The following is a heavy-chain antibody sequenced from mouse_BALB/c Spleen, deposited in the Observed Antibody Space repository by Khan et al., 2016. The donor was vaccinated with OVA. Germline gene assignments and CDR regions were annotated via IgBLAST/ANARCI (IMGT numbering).Heavy chain of an antibody. CDR2: IWGGGIT. J-gene: IGHJ2*01. V-gene: IGHV2-6-5*01. Sequence: QVQLQQSGPGLVAPSQSLSITCTVSGFSLTDYGVSWIRQPPGKGLEWLGVIWGGGITDYNSALKSRLSISKDNSKSQVFLKMNSLQTDDTSMYYCAKHRVHYPYDFDYWGQGTTVTVSS. D-gene: IGHD1-2*01. CDR1: GFSLTDYG. CDR3: AKHRVHYPYDFDY.